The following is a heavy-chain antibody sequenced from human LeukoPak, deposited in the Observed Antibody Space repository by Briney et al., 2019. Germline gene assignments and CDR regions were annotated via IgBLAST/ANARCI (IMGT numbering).Heavy chain of an antibody. CDR3: ARVGDYWENFDY. CDR1: GYTFTDYY. J-gene: IGHJ4*02. CDR2: INPNSGGT. V-gene: IGHV1-2*06. Sequence: ASVKVSCKASGYTFTDYYMHSVRQAPGQGLEWMGRINPNSGGTNYAQKFQGRVTMTRDTSISTAYMELSRLRSDDTAVYYCARVGDYWENFDYWGQGTLVTVSS. D-gene: IGHD4-17*01.